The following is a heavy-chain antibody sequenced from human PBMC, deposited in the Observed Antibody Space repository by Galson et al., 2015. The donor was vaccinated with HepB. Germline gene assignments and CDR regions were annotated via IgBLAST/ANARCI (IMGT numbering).Heavy chain of an antibody. CDR1: GFTFSDYY. CDR2: ISSSGSTI. Sequence: SLRLSCAASGFTFSDYYMSWLRQAPGKGLEWVSYISSSGSTIYYADSVKGRFTISRDNAKSSLYLQMNSLRAEDTAVYYCARDFSWNYGFDYWGQGTLVTVSS. J-gene: IGHJ4*02. D-gene: IGHD1-7*01. CDR3: ARDFSWNYGFDY. V-gene: IGHV3-11*01.